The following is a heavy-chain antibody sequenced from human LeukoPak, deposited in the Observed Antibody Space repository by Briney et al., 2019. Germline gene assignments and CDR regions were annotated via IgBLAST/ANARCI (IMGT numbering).Heavy chain of an antibody. Sequence: SETLSLTCTVSGGSISSSSYYWGWIRQPPGKGLECIGSIYYSGSTYYNPSLKSRVTISVDKSKNQFSLKLSSVTAADTAVYYCARTYYDSSGYYSQFDYWGQGTLVTVSS. D-gene: IGHD3-22*01. CDR3: ARTYYDSSGYYSQFDY. CDR1: GGSISSSSYY. V-gene: IGHV4-39*01. CDR2: IYYSGST. J-gene: IGHJ4*02.